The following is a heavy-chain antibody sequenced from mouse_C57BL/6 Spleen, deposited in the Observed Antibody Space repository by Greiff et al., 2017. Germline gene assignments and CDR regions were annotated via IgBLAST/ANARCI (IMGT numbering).Heavy chain of an antibody. CDR3: AGYVTTAAVDY. D-gene: IGHD1-2*01. CDR2: IYPRSGNT. CDR1: GYTFTSYG. V-gene: IGHV1-81*01. J-gene: IGHJ2*01. Sequence: QVQLQQSGAELARPGASVKLSCKASGYTFTSYGMSWVKQRTGQGLEWIGKIYPRSGNTYYNQKFKGKATLTADKSSSTAYMELRSLTSEDSAVYFCAGYVTTAAVDYWGQGTTLTVSS.